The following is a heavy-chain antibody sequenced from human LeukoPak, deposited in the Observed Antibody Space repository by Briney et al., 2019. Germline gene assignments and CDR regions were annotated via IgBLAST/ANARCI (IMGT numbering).Heavy chain of an antibody. CDR1: GGSISSGGYY. D-gene: IGHD6-19*01. J-gene: IGHJ1*01. CDR3: ARGGWYPESFQH. CDR2: IYYSGST. Sequence: SETLSLSCTVSGGSISSGGYYWSWIRQHPGKGLEWIGYIYYSGSTYYNPSLKSRVTISVDTSKNQFSLKLSSVTAADTAVYYCARGGWYPESFQHWGQGALVTVSS. V-gene: IGHV4-31*03.